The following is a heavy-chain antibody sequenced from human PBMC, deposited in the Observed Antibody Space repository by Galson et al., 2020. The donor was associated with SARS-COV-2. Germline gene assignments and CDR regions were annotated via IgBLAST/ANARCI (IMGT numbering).Heavy chain of an antibody. J-gene: IGHJ4*02. V-gene: IGHV4-39*01. CDR1: GGSIISSSDD. CDR2: IYSSGST. CDR3: ARRYSDYDGGYFDY. D-gene: IGHD5-12*01. Sequence: SETLSLTCTVSGGSIISSSDDWGWIRQPPGKGLAWIGSIYSSGSTYYNPSLESRVTISVDTSKNQFSLKLRSVTAADTAVYSCARRYSDYDGGYFDYWGQGTLVTVSS.